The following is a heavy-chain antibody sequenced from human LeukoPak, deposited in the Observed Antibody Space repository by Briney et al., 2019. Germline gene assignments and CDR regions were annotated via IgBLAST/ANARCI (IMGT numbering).Heavy chain of an antibody. CDR1: GFTFSIYS. CDR2: ISYDGSNK. D-gene: IGHD3-22*01. CDR3: ARVHYTYYYDSSGPAAFDAFDI. Sequence: PGRSLRLSCAASGFTFSIYSMHWVRQAPGKGLEWVAVISYDGSNKYYADSGKGRFTISRDNSKNTLYLKMNSLRAEDTAVYYCARVHYTYYYDSSGPAAFDAFDIWGQGTMVTVSS. J-gene: IGHJ3*02. V-gene: IGHV3-30*04.